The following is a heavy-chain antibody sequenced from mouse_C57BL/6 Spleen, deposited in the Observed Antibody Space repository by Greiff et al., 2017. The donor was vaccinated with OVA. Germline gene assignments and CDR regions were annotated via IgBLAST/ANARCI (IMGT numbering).Heavy chain of an antibody. V-gene: IGHV5-9*01. CDR3: ARHKGDYDGAMDY. CDR1: GFTFSSYT. CDR2: ISGGGGNT. J-gene: IGHJ4*01. Sequence: EVKLEESGGGLVKPGGSLKLSCAASGFTFSSYTMSWVRQTPEKRLEWVATISGGGGNTYYPDSVKGRFTISRDNAKNTLYLQMSSLRSEDTALYYCARHKGDYDGAMDYWGQGTSVTVSS. D-gene: IGHD2-4*01.